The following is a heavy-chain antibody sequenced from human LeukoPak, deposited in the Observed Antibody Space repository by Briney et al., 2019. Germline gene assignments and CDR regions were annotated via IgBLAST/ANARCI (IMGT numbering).Heavy chain of an antibody. V-gene: IGHV6-1*01. Sequence: SQTLSLTCAISGDSVSSNSATWIWLRQSPSRGLEWLGRTYYYSSKWYNDYGLSVRSRITVNPDTSTNQFSLQLNSVTPEDTAVYYCARAPHGSGCDYWSQGTLVTVSS. D-gene: IGHD6-19*01. CDR1: GDSVSSNSAT. CDR3: ARAPHGSGCDY. J-gene: IGHJ4*02. CDR2: TYYYSSKWYN.